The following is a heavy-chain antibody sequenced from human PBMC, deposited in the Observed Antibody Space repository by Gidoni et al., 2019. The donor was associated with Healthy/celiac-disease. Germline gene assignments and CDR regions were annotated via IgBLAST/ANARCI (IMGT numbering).Heavy chain of an antibody. Sequence: EVQLLESGGGLVQPGGSLRLSCAASGFTFSSYAMSVVRQAPGKGLEWVSAISGSGGSTYYADSVKGRFTISRDNSKNTRYRQMNSLRAEDTAVYYCAKDRRRGLGELSWFDWGQGTLVTVSS. V-gene: IGHV3-23*01. CDR1: GFTFSSYA. D-gene: IGHD3-16*02. J-gene: IGHJ4*02. CDR2: ISGSGGST. CDR3: AKDRRRGLGELSWFD.